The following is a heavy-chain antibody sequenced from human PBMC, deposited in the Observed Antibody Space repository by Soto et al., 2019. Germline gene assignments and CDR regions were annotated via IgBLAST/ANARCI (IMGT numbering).Heavy chain of an antibody. J-gene: IGHJ4*02. CDR1: GFTFSSYA. Sequence: EVQLLESGGGLVQPGGSLRLSCAASGFTFSSYAMSWVRQAPGKGLEWVSAISGSGGSTYYADSVKGRFTISRDNSKNTLYRQMNSLRAEDTAVYYSYCYEDYGDCEGYWGQGTLVTVSA. CDR2: ISGSGGST. V-gene: IGHV3-23*01. CDR3: YCYEDYGDCEGY. D-gene: IGHD4-17*01.